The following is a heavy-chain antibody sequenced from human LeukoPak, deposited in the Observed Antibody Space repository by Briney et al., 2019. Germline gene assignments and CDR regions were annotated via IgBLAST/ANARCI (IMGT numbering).Heavy chain of an antibody. Sequence: PSETLSLTCTVSGRSISSSSYYWGWIRQPPGKGLEWIGSIYYSGSTYYNPSLKSRVTISVDTSKNQFSLKLSSVTAADTAMYYCARHPRYGVWAPKDLPGKHYGMDVWGQGTTVTVSS. CDR2: IYYSGST. CDR3: ARHPRYGVWAPKDLPGKHYGMDV. J-gene: IGHJ6*02. D-gene: IGHD3-16*01. V-gene: IGHV4-39*01. CDR1: GRSISSSSYY.